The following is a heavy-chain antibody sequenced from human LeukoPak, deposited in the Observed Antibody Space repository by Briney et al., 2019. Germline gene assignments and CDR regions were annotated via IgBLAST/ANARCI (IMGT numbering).Heavy chain of an antibody. V-gene: IGHV3-49*03. D-gene: IGHD5-12*01. J-gene: IGHJ4*02. CDR2: IRSEAHDTTP. CDR1: GFTFGDYG. CDR3: SRAAGYDFILEY. Sequence: PGGSLRLSCTASGFTFGDYGMSWFRQAPGKGLEWVGFIRSEAHDTTPQYGASVQGRFTISKDDSRRIALLQMSSLKTEDTAVYYCSRAAGYDFILEYWGQGTLVTVSS.